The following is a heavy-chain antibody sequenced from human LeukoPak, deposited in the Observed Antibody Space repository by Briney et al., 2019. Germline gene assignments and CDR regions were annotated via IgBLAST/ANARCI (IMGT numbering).Heavy chain of an antibody. V-gene: IGHV4-34*01. Sequence: SETLSLTCAVYGGSFSTYYWNWIRQSPGKGLERIGEINHSGSTNSNPSLKSRVTILIDTSKNQFSLKLSSVTAADTAVYYCARFPCSGDSCYSGIRAFYIWGQGTMVIVSS. CDR1: GGSFSTYY. CDR3: ARFPCSGDSCYSGIRAFYI. CDR2: INHSGST. D-gene: IGHD2-15*01. J-gene: IGHJ3*02.